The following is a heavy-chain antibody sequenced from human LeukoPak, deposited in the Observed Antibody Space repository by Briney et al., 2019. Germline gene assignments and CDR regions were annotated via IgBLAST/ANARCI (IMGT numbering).Heavy chain of an antibody. CDR3: ARHQMGANTFDF. J-gene: IGHJ4*02. CDR2: IYRPATT. CDR1: GGSLTTGASLTNAHW. V-gene: IGHV4-4*02. Sequence: PSWTLSLTCAVSGGSLTTGASLTNAHWFSWVRQPPGKGHKWIGEIYRPATTNYNPSLNSRVTISLDTSKSQFSLKLSSVTAADTAVYYCARHQMGANTFDFWGQGTQVTVPS. D-gene: IGHD1-26*01.